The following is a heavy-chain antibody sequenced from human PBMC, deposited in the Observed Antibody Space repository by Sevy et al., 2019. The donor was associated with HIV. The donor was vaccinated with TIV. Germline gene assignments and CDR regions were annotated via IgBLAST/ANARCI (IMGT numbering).Heavy chain of an antibody. CDR1: GFTFTSSA. CDR2: IVVGSGNT. D-gene: IGHD3-22*01. J-gene: IGHJ3*02. Sequence: ASVKVSCKASGFTFTSSAVQWVRQARGQRLEWIGWIVVGSGNTNYAQKFQERVTITRDMSTSTAYMELSSLESEDTAVYYCAAPDPYYDSSGYPAFDIWGQGTMVTVSS. V-gene: IGHV1-58*01. CDR3: AAPDPYYDSSGYPAFDI.